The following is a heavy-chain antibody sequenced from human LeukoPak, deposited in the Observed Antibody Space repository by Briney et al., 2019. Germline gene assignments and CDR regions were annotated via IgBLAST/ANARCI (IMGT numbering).Heavy chain of an antibody. J-gene: IGHJ4*02. CDR3: VRDRVHYDILTPPGDY. Sequence: GGSLRLSCEASGFSFKTYAMNWVRQAPGKGLEWVAVTSYDGSSNFYAESAKGRFTISRDNSKNTLFLEMNSLRPGDTAVYYCVRDRVHYDILTPPGDYWGQGTLVIVSS. D-gene: IGHD3-9*01. V-gene: IGHV3-30*04. CDR1: GFSFKTYA. CDR2: TSYDGSSN.